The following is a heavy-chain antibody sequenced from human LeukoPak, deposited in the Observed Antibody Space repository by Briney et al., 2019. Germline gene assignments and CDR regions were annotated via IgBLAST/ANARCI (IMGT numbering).Heavy chain of an antibody. CDR2: INPGGSSI. J-gene: IGHJ4*02. Sequence: PGRSLRLSCAASGFTFSSYWMHWVRQVPGKGLVWVARINPGGSSITYADSVKGRFTISRDNAKNTLYLQMDSLRAEDTAVYYCTRNQGYCTGSGCYIDYWGQGTLVTVSS. CDR1: GFTFSSYW. D-gene: IGHD2-8*02. CDR3: TRNQGYCTGSGCYIDY. V-gene: IGHV3-74*01.